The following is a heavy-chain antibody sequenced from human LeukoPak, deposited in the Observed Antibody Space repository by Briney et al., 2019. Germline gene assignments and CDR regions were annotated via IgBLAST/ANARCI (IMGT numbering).Heavy chain of an antibody. D-gene: IGHD3-16*01. V-gene: IGHV3-48*01. CDR2: ISSSSSTI. Sequence: GGSLRLSCAASGFTFSSYSMNWVRQTPGKGLEWVSYISSSSSTIYYADSVKGRFTISRDNAKNSLYLQMNSLRAEDTAVYYCAGGRLTYYGMDVWGQGTTVTVSS. CDR1: GFTFSSYS. CDR3: AGGRLTYYGMDV. J-gene: IGHJ6*02.